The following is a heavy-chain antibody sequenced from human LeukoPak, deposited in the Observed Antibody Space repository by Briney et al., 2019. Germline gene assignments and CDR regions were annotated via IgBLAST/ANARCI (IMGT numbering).Heavy chain of an antibody. CDR3: ARVRGTTMLRGVITNYFDL. J-gene: IGHJ2*01. CDR2: IDPNSGGT. V-gene: IGHV1-2*02. D-gene: IGHD3-10*01. Sequence: GASVKVSCKASGYTFTAHYIHWVRQAPGQGLEWMGWIDPNSGGTNYAQRFLGSVTMTGDTSINTAFMELSRLRSDDTAIYYCARVRGTTMLRGVITNYFDLWGRGSLVTVSS. CDR1: GYTFTAHY.